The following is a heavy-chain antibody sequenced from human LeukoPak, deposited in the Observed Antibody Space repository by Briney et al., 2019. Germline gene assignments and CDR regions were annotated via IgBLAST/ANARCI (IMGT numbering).Heavy chain of an antibody. V-gene: IGHV3-30*02. CDR3: AKDKWHDVLTHPYCMDV. Sequence: GGSLRLSCEASGFTLSNYGMHWVRQAPGKGLEWVSFIRYDGSNKYYADSVKGRFTISRDNSKNTLFLQMNSLRAEDTAVYYRAKDKWHDVLTHPYCMDVWGKGTTVTISS. CDR1: GFTLSNYG. CDR2: IRYDGSNK. J-gene: IGHJ6*03. D-gene: IGHD3-9*01.